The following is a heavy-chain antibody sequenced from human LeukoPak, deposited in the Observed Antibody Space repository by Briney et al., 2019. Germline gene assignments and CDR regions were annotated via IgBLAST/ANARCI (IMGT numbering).Heavy chain of an antibody. CDR2: TNTDGTTT. V-gene: IGHV3-74*01. CDR3: ARDLPGLFDS. CDR1: GFTFSTSW. Sequence: GGSLRLSCAASGFTFSTSWMHWVRQAPGKGLVWVSRTNTDGTTTTYADSVKDRFIISRDNAKNTLFLQMNSLRVEDTAVYYCARDLPGLFDSWGRGTLVSVSS. J-gene: IGHJ4*02. D-gene: IGHD3/OR15-3a*01.